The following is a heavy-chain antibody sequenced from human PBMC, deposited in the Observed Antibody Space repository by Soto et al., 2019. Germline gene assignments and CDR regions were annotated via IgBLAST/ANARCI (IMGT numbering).Heavy chain of an antibody. Sequence: QVQVVQSGAEVKKPGASVKVSCKASGYTFTSYAMHWVRQAPGQRLEWMGWINAGNGNTKYSQKFPGRVTITRDTSASTAYMELSSLRSEDTVVYYCARGRWLPPFDPWGQGTLVTVSS. V-gene: IGHV1-3*01. CDR1: GYTFTSYA. D-gene: IGHD5-12*01. J-gene: IGHJ5*02. CDR3: ARGRWLPPFDP. CDR2: INAGNGNT.